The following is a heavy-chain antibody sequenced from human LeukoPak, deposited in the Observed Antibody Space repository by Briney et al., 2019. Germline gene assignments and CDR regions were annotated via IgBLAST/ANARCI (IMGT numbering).Heavy chain of an antibody. J-gene: IGHJ4*02. V-gene: IGHV3-20*04. CDR3: ARLGIAAAGRPFDY. CDR1: GFTFDDYG. CDR2: INWSGGST. D-gene: IGHD6-13*01. Sequence: PGGSLRLSCAASGFTFDDYGMSWVRQAPGKGLEWVSGINWSGGSTGYADSVKGRFTISGDNAKNSLYLQMNSLRAEDTALYYCARLGIAAAGRPFDYWGQGTLVTVSS.